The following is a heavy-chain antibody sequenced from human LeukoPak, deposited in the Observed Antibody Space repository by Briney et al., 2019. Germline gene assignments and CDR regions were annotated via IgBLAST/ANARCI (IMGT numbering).Heavy chain of an antibody. J-gene: IGHJ4*02. D-gene: IGHD3-10*01. CDR2: IYYSGST. CDR1: GGSISSGGYY. Sequence: PSETLSLTCTVSGGSISSGGYYWSWIRQHPGKGLEWIGYIYYSGSTYYNPSLKNRVTISVDTSKNQFSLKLSSVTAADTAVYYCARSYGSGSYYNLPFDYWGQGTLVTVSS. V-gene: IGHV4-31*03. CDR3: ARSYGSGSYYNLPFDY.